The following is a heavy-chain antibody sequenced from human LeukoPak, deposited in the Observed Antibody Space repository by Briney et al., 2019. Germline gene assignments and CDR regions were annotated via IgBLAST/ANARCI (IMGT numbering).Heavy chain of an antibody. D-gene: IGHD1-7*01. Sequence: PSETLSLTCAVSGGSISSSNWWSWVRQPPGKGLEWIGEIYHSGSTYYNPSLKSRVTISVDTSKNQFSLKLSSVTAADTAVYYCARALGTTVDYWGQGTLVTVSS. CDR3: ARALGTTVDY. CDR1: GGSISSSNW. J-gene: IGHJ4*02. CDR2: IYHSGST. V-gene: IGHV4-4*02.